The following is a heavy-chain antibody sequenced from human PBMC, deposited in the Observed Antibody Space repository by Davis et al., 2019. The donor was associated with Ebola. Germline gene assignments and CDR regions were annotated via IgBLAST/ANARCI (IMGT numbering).Heavy chain of an antibody. CDR2: TYYTSNKWYN. CDR1: GDSVSSGG. V-gene: IGHV6-1*01. Sequence: HSQTLSLTCAISGDSVSSGGWNWIRQSPSRGLGWLGRTYYTSNKWYNDYAVSVKSRMTINPDTSNNQFSLQLNSVTPEDTAVYYCARGWLRAPGFDYWGQGSLVTVSS. J-gene: IGHJ4*02. D-gene: IGHD5-12*01. CDR3: ARGWLRAPGFDY.